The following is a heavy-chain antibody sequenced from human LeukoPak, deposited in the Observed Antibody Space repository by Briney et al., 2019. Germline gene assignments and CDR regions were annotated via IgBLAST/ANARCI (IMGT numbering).Heavy chain of an antibody. Sequence: SETLSLTCTVSGGSISSSSYYWGWIRPPPGEGLEWIGSIYYSGSTYYNPSLKSRVTISVDTSKNQFSLKLSSVTAADTAVYYCARGGNDFWSGPLLDYWGQGTLVTVSS. CDR3: ARGGNDFWSGPLLDY. CDR1: GGSISSSSYY. CDR2: IYYSGST. D-gene: IGHD3-3*01. J-gene: IGHJ4*02. V-gene: IGHV4-39*07.